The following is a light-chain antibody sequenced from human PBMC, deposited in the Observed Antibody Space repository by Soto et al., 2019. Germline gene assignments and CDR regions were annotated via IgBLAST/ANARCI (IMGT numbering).Light chain of an antibody. Sequence: DSQMTQSPSSLSASVGDRVTITCQASQDISNYLNWYQQKPGKAPKLLIYDASNLETGVPSRFSGSGSGTDFTLTISSLQPEDIATYYCQQYDNLLTFGQGTRLEIK. J-gene: IGKJ5*01. V-gene: IGKV1-33*01. CDR1: QDISNY. CDR2: DAS. CDR3: QQYDNLLT.